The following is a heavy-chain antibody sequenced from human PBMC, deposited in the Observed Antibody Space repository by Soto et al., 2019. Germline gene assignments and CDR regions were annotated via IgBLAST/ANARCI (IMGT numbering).Heavy chain of an antibody. CDR1: GFTFSSYG. CDR3: ARDEAHIMAFDI. Sequence: QVQLVESGGGVVQPGRSLRLSCAASGFTFSSYGMHWVRQAPGKGLEWVAVIWYDGSNKYYADSVKGRFTISRDNSKNTLYLQMNSLRAEDTAVYYCARDEAHIMAFDIWGQGTMVTVSS. V-gene: IGHV3-33*01. J-gene: IGHJ3*02. CDR2: IWYDGSNK. D-gene: IGHD3-16*01.